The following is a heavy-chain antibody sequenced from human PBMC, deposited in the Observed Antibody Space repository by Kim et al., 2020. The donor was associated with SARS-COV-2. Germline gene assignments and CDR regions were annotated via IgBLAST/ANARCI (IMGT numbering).Heavy chain of an antibody. Sequence: SETLSLTCTVSGGSISSYYWSWIRQPPGKGLEWIGYIYYSGSTNYNPSLKSRVTISVDTSKNQFSLKLSSVTAADTAVYYCARASLYGDYYYGMDVWGQGTTVTVSS. V-gene: IGHV4-59*01. CDR3: ARASLYGDYYYGMDV. D-gene: IGHD4-17*01. CDR2: IYYSGST. CDR1: GGSISSYY. J-gene: IGHJ6*02.